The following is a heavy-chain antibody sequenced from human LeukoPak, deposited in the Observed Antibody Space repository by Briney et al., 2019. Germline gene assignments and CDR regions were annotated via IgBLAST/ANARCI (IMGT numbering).Heavy chain of an antibody. D-gene: IGHD6-13*01. CDR1: GFTFSSFP. CDR3: AREDFYGAPGPHFDY. CDR2: ISYDGSGK. Sequence: GRSLRLSCAASGFTFSSFPMHWVRQAPGKGLEWVALISYDGSGKYYADSVKGRFTISRDNSKNTLYLQLNSLRADDTAVYYCAREDFYGAPGPHFDYWGQGTLVTVSS. V-gene: IGHV3-30-3*01. J-gene: IGHJ4*02.